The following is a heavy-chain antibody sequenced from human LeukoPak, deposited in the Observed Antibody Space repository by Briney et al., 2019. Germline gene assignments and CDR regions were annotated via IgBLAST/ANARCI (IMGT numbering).Heavy chain of an antibody. D-gene: IGHD5-24*01. J-gene: IGHJ6*03. CDR1: GYTFTSYG. Sequence: ASVKVSCKASGYTFTSYGISWVRQAPGQGLEWMGWISAYNGNTNYAQKLQGRVTMTRDTSISTAYMELSRLRSDDTAVYYCARDLYDGYTFDYYYYMDVWGKGTTVTVSS. V-gene: IGHV1-18*01. CDR2: ISAYNGNT. CDR3: ARDLYDGYTFDYYYYMDV.